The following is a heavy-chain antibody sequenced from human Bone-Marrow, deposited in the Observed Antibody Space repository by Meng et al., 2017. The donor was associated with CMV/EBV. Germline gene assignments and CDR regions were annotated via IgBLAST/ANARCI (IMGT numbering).Heavy chain of an antibody. J-gene: IGHJ4*02. D-gene: IGHD3-10*01. CDR1: GFTFSSYW. V-gene: IGHV3-74*01. CDR2: INTDGSGT. Sequence: GGSRRLSCAASGFTFSSYWMHWVRQAPGKGLVWVSRINTDGSGTTYADSVKGRFTISRDNAKDTLYLQMNSLRAEDTAVYFCARGYGSGSYRGYWGQGTLVTVSS. CDR3: ARGYGSGSYRGY.